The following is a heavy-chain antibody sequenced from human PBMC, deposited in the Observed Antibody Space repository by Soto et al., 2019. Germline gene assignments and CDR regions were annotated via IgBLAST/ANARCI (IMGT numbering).Heavy chain of an antibody. V-gene: IGHV3-23*01. D-gene: IGHD3-22*01. CDR2: ISGSGGST. J-gene: IGHJ4*02. CDR3: ASPGGDDSSGYYLN. CDR1: GFTFSSYG. Sequence: PGGSLRLSCAASGFTFSSYGMHWVRQAPGKGLEWVSAISGSGGSTYYADSVKGRFTISRDNSKNTLYLQMNSLRAEDTAVYYCASPGGDDSSGYYLNWGQGTLVTVSS.